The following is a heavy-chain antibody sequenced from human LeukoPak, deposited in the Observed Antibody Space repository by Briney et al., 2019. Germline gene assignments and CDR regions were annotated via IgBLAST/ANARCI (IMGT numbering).Heavy chain of an antibody. CDR3: FGITVTDVPY. V-gene: IGHV3-23*01. J-gene: IGHJ4*02. Sequence: GGSLRLSCAASGYTYSSYTMLWVRQAPGKGLEWVSAIDGSGVTSFYGDSVKGRFTISRDNSKNALYLQMNSLRGEDTAVYYCFGITVTDVPYWGQGTLVTVSS. D-gene: IGHD1-7*01. CDR1: GYTYSSYT. CDR2: IDGSGVTS.